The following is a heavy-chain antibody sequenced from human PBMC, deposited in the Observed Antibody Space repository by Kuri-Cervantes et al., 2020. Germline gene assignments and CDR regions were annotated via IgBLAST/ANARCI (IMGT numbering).Heavy chain of an antibody. D-gene: IGHD6-13*01. CDR1: GGTFSSYA. CDR3: ARGSAVGHYYGMDV. J-gene: IGHJ6*02. CDR2: IIPIFGTA. V-gene: IGHV1-69*05. Sequence: SVKVSCKASGGTFSSYAISWVRQAPGQGLEWMGGIIPIFGTANYAQKFQGRVTMTRDTSTSTFYMDLSSLRSEDTAVYYCARGSAVGHYYGMDVWGQGTTVTVSS.